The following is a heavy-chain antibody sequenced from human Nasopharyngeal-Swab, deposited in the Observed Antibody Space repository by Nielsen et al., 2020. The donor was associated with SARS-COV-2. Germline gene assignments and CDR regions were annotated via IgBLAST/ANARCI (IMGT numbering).Heavy chain of an antibody. J-gene: IGHJ3*02. D-gene: IGHD3-22*01. CDR3: ARETIPYGSSGFDAFDI. CDR2: IYYSGST. Sequence: WIRQPPGKGLEWIGYIYYSGSTYYNPSLKSRVTISVDTSKNQFSLKLSSVTAADTAVYYCARETIPYGSSGFDAFDIWGQGTMVTVSS. V-gene: IGHV4-31*02.